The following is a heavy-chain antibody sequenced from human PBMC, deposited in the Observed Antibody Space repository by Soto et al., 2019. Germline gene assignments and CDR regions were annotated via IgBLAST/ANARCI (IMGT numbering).Heavy chain of an antibody. J-gene: IGHJ4*02. V-gene: IGHV1-69*12. CDR3: ARDPASSGYWSQGTFGY. Sequence: QVQLVQSGAEVKKPGSSVKVSCKASGGTFSSYAISWVRQAPGQGLEWMGGIIPIFGTANYAQKFQGRVTLPADESTSTAYMALSSLRSEDSAVYSCARDPASSGYWSQGTFGYWGQGTLVTVSS. CDR2: IIPIFGTA. CDR1: GGTFSSYA. D-gene: IGHD3-22*01.